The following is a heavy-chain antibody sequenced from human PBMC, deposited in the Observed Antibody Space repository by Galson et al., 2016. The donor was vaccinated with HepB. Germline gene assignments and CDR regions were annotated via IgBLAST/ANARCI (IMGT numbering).Heavy chain of an antibody. CDR3: ARDWNPWYSVVVPTALKY. Sequence: SVKVSCKASGYTFNNYGITWVRQAPGQGLEWMGWISAYNGHTNYAQNLQGRVTLTTDTSTSTAYMEVRSLRSDDTAVYYCARDWNPWYSVVVPTALKYWGQGALVTVSS. CDR1: GYTFNNYG. D-gene: IGHD2-2*01. CDR2: ISAYNGHT. J-gene: IGHJ4*02. V-gene: IGHV1-18*04.